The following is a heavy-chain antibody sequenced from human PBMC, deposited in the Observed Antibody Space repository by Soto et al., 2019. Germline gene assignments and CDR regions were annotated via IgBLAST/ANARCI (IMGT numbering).Heavy chain of an antibody. CDR2: IYYSGST. CDR3: ASITMVRGVIFSY. V-gene: IGHV4-59*08. CDR1: GGSISSYY. J-gene: IGHJ4*02. D-gene: IGHD3-10*01. Sequence: SETLSLTCTVSGGSISSYYLSWIRQPPGKGLEWIGYIYYSGSTNYNPSLKSRVTISVDTSKNQFSLKLSSVTAADTAVYYCASITMVRGVIFSYWGQGALVTVSS.